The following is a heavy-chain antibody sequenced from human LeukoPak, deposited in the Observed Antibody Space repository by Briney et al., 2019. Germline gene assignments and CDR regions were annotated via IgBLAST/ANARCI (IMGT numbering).Heavy chain of an antibody. CDR3: ARDPIAVAGPHFDY. CDR1: GFTVGSNY. Sequence: PGGSLRLSCAASGFTVGSNYMSWVRQAPGKGLEWVSVIYNGGSTHYADSVKGRFTISRDNSKNTLYLQMNSLRAEDTAVYYCARDPIAVAGPHFDYWGQGTLVTVSS. V-gene: IGHV3-53*01. CDR2: IYNGGST. D-gene: IGHD6-19*01. J-gene: IGHJ4*02.